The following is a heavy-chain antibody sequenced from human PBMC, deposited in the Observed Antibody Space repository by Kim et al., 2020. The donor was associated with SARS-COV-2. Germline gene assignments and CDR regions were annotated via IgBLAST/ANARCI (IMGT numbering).Heavy chain of an antibody. Sequence: GGSLRLSCAASGFTFSSYSMNWVRQAPGKVLEWVASISSSSSYIYYADSVKGRFTISRDNAKNSLYLQMNSLRAEDTAVYYCARGYGSGTYGMDVWGQGTMVTVSS. CDR1: GFTFSSYS. CDR3: ARGYGSGTYGMDV. J-gene: IGHJ6*02. CDR2: ISSSSSYI. V-gene: IGHV3-21*01. D-gene: IGHD3-10*01.